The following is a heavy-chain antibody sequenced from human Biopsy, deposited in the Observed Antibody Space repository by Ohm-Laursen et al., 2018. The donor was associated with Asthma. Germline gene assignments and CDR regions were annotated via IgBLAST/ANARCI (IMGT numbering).Heavy chain of an antibody. Sequence: GTLSLTCTVSPGSINDYYWNWIRQFPGKGLEWIGYVHSTGSTRFNPSLKSRLTISVDTSVDQVSLKLTSVTAADTAVYYCVRATSTWSQSGPHYFDHWGQGTLVIVSS. J-gene: IGHJ4*02. CDR1: PGSINDYY. CDR3: VRATSTWSQSGPHYFDH. CDR2: VHSTGST. D-gene: IGHD6-13*01. V-gene: IGHV4-59*01.